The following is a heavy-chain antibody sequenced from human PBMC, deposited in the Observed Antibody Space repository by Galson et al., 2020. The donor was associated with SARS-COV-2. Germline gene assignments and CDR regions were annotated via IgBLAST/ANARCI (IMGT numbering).Heavy chain of an antibody. CDR3: ARDLVAAAGNYYYYGMDV. D-gene: IGHD6-13*01. CDR2: ISSSGSTI. J-gene: IGHJ6*02. CDR1: GFTFSDYY. Sequence: NSGGSLRLSCAASGFTFSDYYMSWIRQAPGKGLEWVSYISSSGSTIYYADSVKGRFTISRDNAKNSLYLQMNSLRAEDTAVYYCARDLVAAAGNYYYYGMDVWGQGTTVTVSS. V-gene: IGHV3-11*01.